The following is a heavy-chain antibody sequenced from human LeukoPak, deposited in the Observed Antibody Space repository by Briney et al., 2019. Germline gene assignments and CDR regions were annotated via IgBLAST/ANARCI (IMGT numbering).Heavy chain of an antibody. Sequence: PGGSLRLSCAASGFTFSSFAIHWVRQAPGKGLEYVSAISSNGGSTYYANSVKGRFTISRDNAKNSLYLQMNSLRAEDTAVYYCARDHVDTAMALDAFDIWGQGTMVTVSS. CDR1: GFTFSSFA. CDR3: ARDHVDTAMALDAFDI. CDR2: ISSNGGST. V-gene: IGHV3-64*01. J-gene: IGHJ3*02. D-gene: IGHD5-18*01.